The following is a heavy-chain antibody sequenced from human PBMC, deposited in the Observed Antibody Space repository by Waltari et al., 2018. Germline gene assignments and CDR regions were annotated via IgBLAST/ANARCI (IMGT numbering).Heavy chain of an antibody. J-gene: IGHJ4*02. CDR1: GYSFPTYG. Sequence: QVQPVQSGSELSKPGASVKVSCKAAGYSFPTYGLNWGRQAPGQGPEWMGFINTKTGKPTYAQAFTGRFVFSLDPSVTTAYLQISSLTAEDTALYYCARSTGYRHDFWGQGTLVTVSS. CDR3: ARSTGYRHDF. CDR2: INTKTGKP. D-gene: IGHD6-13*01. V-gene: IGHV7-4-1*02.